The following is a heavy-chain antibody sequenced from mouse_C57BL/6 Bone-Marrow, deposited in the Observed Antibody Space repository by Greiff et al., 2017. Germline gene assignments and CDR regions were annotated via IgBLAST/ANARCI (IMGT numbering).Heavy chain of an antibody. J-gene: IGHJ2*01. CDR2: IWSGGST. CDR1: GFSLTSYG. CDR3: ARNFYYGSSLYFDY. D-gene: IGHD1-1*01. Sequence: QVQLQQSGPGLVQPSQSLSITCTVSGFSLTSYGVHWVRQSPGKGLEWLGVIWSGGSTDSNAAFISRLSISKDTSKSHVFFKMNSLQADDTAIYNCARNFYYGSSLYFDYWGQGTTLTVSS. V-gene: IGHV2-2*01.